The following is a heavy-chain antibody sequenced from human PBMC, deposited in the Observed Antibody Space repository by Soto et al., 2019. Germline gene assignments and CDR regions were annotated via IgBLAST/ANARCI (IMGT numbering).Heavy chain of an antibody. CDR1: GYTFTSYG. CDR3: ARGGALRFLEWSLNWFDP. Sequence: GASVKVSCKASGYTFTSYGISWVRQAPGQGLEWMGWISAYNGNTNYARKLQGRVTMTTDTSTSTAYMELRSLRSDDTAVYYCARGGALRFLEWSLNWFDPWGQGTLVTVSS. D-gene: IGHD3-3*01. V-gene: IGHV1-18*01. J-gene: IGHJ5*02. CDR2: ISAYNGNT.